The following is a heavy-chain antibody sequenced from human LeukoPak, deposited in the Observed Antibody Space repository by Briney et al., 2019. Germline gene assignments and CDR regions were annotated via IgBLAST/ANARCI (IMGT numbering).Heavy chain of an antibody. Sequence: ASVKVSCKSSGYTFTSYYMNWVRQAPGQGLEWMGITNPSGGSTSYAQKFQDRVAMTRDTSTSTMYMELSSLTSEDTAVHYCARDGAADGMDVWGQGTTVTVSS. V-gene: IGHV1-46*01. CDR3: ARDGAADGMDV. CDR1: GYTFTSYY. CDR2: TNPSGGST. D-gene: IGHD2-15*01. J-gene: IGHJ6*02.